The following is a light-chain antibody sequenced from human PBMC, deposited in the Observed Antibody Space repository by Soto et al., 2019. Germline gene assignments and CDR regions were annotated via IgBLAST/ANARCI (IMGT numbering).Light chain of an antibody. J-gene: IGLJ2*01. CDR1: SSDVGAYNY. V-gene: IGLV2-14*01. Sequence: QSALTQPASVSGSPGQSITISCTGTSSDVGAYNYVSWYRQYPGKAPKLLISEVSNRPSAISYRFSGSKSGNTASLTISGLQAEDEGDYYCSSYTSSASLVFGGGTQLTVL. CDR3: SSYTSSASLV. CDR2: EVS.